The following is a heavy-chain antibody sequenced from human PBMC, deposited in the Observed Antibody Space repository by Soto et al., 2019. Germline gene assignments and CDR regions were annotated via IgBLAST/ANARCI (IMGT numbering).Heavy chain of an antibody. D-gene: IGHD4-4*01. V-gene: IGHV3-66*01. CDR2: LYGSGDT. J-gene: IGHJ5*02. Sequence: KLVESGGGLVQPGGSLRLSCAASGFIVSSKYMSWVRQAPGKGLEWVSVLYGSGDTYYADSVRGRFTISRDSSKNTLYLQMNTLRVDDTGVYYCAKAVLQWQKVEWFDHWGQGALVSVSS. CDR3: AKAVLQWQKVEWFDH. CDR1: GFIVSSKY.